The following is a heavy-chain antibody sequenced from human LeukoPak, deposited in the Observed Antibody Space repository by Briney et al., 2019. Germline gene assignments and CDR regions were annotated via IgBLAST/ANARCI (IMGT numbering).Heavy chain of an antibody. CDR1: GFTFSSNY. J-gene: IGHJ4*02. D-gene: IGHD3-22*01. Sequence: PGGSLRLSCAASGFTFSSNYMSWVRQAPGKGLEWVSVIYSGGSTYYADSVKGRFTISRDNSKNTLYLQMNSLRAEDTAVYYCAREGYDSSGYPFDYWGQGTLVTVSA. CDR2: IYSGGST. V-gene: IGHV3-66*01. CDR3: AREGYDSSGYPFDY.